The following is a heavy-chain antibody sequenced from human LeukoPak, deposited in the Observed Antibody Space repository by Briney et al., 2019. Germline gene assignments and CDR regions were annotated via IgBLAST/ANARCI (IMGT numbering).Heavy chain of an antibody. CDR1: GFTFSSYA. Sequence: GGSLRLSCAASGFTFSSYAMNWVRQAPGKGLEWVSVISSGGNSAFYADPVKGRFTISRDNSKNTLYLQMNSLRAEDTAVYYCAKDRGGGFDPWGQGTLVTVSS. D-gene: IGHD3-16*01. J-gene: IGHJ5*02. CDR2: ISSGGNSA. V-gene: IGHV3-23*01. CDR3: AKDRGGGFDP.